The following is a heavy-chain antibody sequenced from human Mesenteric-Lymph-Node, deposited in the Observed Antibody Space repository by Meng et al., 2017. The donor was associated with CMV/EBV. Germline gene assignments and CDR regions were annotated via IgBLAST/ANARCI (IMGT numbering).Heavy chain of an antibody. CDR1: GFNFDWFG. CDR2: ISYDGSNK. D-gene: IGHD3-10*01. V-gene: IGHV3-30*03. Sequence: GESLKISCAGSGFNFDWFGIHWVRQAPGKGLEWVAVISYDGSNKYYADSVKGRFTISRDNSKNTLYLQMNSLRAEDTAVYYCARDLLWFGEPYYYGMDVWGQGTTVTVSS. CDR3: ARDLLWFGEPYYYGMDV. J-gene: IGHJ6*02.